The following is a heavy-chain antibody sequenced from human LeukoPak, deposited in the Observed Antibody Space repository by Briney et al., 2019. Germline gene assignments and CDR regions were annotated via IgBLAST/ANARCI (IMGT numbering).Heavy chain of an antibody. CDR2: INHSGST. V-gene: IGHV4-34*01. J-gene: IGHJ4*02. Sequence: ASETLSLTCAVYGGSFSGYYWSWIRQPPGKGLEWIEEINHSGSTNYNPSLKSRVTISVDTSKNQFSLKLSSVTAADTAVYYCASLTTVTTFRIDYWGQGTLVTVSS. D-gene: IGHD4-17*01. CDR3: ASLTTVTTFRIDY. CDR1: GGSFSGYY.